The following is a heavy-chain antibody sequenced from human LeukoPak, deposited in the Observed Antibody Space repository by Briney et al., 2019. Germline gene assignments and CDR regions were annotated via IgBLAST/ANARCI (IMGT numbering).Heavy chain of an antibody. CDR1: GFTFSNYG. Sequence: GGSLRLSCAASGFTFSNYGMHWVRQAPGKGLEWVAVISFDGSNKYYADSVKGRFTIARDNSKNTLYLQMNSLRAEDTAVYYCAKSIVGATGDAFDIWGQGPMVTVSS. J-gene: IGHJ3*02. D-gene: IGHD1-26*01. CDR3: AKSIVGATGDAFDI. CDR2: ISFDGSNK. V-gene: IGHV3-30*18.